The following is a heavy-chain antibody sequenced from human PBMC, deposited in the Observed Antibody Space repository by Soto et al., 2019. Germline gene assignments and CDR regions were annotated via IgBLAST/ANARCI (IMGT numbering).Heavy chain of an antibody. J-gene: IGHJ4*02. Sequence: EVQLVESGGGEIQPGGSLRLSCAASGFTVSSKYMTWVRQAPGKGLEWVSVIYGGGTTYYADSVKGRFTISRDKSKNTLYLQMNSLRAEDTAVYYCVQTTGWPGFDFWGQGNLVTVSS. CDR1: GFTVSSKY. V-gene: IGHV3-53*01. D-gene: IGHD6-19*01. CDR3: VQTTGWPGFDF. CDR2: IYGGGTT.